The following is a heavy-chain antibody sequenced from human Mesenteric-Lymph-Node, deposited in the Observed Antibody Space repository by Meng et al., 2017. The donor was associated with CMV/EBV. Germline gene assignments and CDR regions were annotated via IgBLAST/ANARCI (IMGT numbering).Heavy chain of an antibody. D-gene: IGHD1-14*01. CDR2: IYHSGSP. V-gene: IGHV4-4*02. CDR3: ARNLGSDY. CDR1: GCSLSSSHW. Sequence: LSLSCARSGCSLSSSHWWSWVRPPPGKGLEWIWEIYHSGSPNYNPSLKSRVTISVDKSKNQFSLKLSSVTAADTAVYYCARNLGSDYWGQGTLVTVSS. J-gene: IGHJ4*02.